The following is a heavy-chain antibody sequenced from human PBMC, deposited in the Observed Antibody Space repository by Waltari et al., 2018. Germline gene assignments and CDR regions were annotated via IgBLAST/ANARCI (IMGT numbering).Heavy chain of an antibody. V-gene: IGHV5-51*03. Sequence: EVQLVQSGAEVTKPGESLNISCTGSGYRFTIYWIGWVRQLPGKGLEWMGIIYPGDSDTRYSPSFQGQVTISADKSISTAYLQWSSLKASDTAMYYSARRRRDGYLGDYWGQGTLVTVSS. CDR1: GYRFTIYW. D-gene: IGHD5-12*01. CDR3: ARRRRDGYLGDY. CDR2: IYPGDSDT. J-gene: IGHJ4*02.